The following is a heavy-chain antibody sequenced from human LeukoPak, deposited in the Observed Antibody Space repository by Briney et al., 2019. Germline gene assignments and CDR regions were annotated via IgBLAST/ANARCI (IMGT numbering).Heavy chain of an antibody. CDR1: GGSISSSSYY. D-gene: IGHD3-10*01. CDR3: ARLTLSGGRSVLDAFDI. J-gene: IGHJ3*02. Sequence: PSETLSLTCIVSGGSISSSSYYWGWVRQPPGKGLEWLGSIHYTGRTYYNPSLKSRVTISVDTSKNQFSVKLSSVTAADTAVYFCARLTLSGGRSVLDAFDIWGQGAMVTVSS. CDR2: IHYTGRT. V-gene: IGHV4-39*01.